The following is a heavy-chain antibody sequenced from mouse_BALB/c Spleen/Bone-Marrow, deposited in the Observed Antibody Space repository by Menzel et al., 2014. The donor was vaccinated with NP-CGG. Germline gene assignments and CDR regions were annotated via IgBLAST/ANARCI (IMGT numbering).Heavy chain of an antibody. J-gene: IGHJ1*01. CDR2: INPSNGGT. CDR3: TRSNYGYWYFDV. CDR1: GYSFTRYY. D-gene: IGHD1-1*01. V-gene: IGHV1S81*02. Sequence: VQLQQSGAELVKPGASVKLSCKASGYSFTRYYMYWVKQRPGQALEWIGEINPSNGGTNFNEKFKSKATLTVDKSSSTAYMQFSSLTSEDSAVYYCTRSNYGYWYFDVWGAGTTVTISS.